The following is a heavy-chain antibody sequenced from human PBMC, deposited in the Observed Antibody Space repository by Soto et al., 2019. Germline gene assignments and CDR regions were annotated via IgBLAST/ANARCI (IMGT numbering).Heavy chain of an antibody. CDR3: ARGRDQPPVGLYFDS. J-gene: IGHJ4*02. V-gene: IGHV1-69*01. D-gene: IGHD2-2*01. Sequence: QVQLVQSGAEVKKHGSSVKVSCKASGDAFTNYIFDWVRQAPGQGLEWMGGIIPMFGTPKYAQTFQDRVTISADVSTGTAYLELTSLRIDDTAVYYCARGRDQPPVGLYFDSWGEGTRVTVSS. CDR1: GDAFTNYI. CDR2: IIPMFGTP.